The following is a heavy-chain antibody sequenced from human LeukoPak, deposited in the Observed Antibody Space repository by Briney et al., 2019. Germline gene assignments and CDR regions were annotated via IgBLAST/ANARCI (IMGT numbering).Heavy chain of an antibody. CDR3: ARPYSITWYEWFDP. CDR2: VDPNSGDT. Sequence: ASVKVSCKVSGYTFTGYFIHWLRQAPGQGLEWMGWVDPNSGDTNYARTFQGRVTMTTDTSISTAYMELSSLTSDDTAVYYCARPYSITWYEWFDPWGQGTLVTVSS. CDR1: GYTFTGYF. D-gene: IGHD2-2*01. V-gene: IGHV1-2*02. J-gene: IGHJ5*02.